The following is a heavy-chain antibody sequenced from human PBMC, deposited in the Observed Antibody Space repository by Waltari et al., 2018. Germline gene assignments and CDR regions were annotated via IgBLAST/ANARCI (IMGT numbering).Heavy chain of an antibody. J-gene: IGHJ3*02. D-gene: IGHD3-22*01. Sequence: EVQLVESGGGLVKPGGSLRLSCAASGFTFSSYSMTWVRQAPGRGLEGVSTISMISSYIDYADSVKGRFTIPRDNAKNSLYLQMNSLRAEDTAVYYCARDQGTMIVVANDAFDIWGQGTMVTVSS. CDR2: ISMISSYI. CDR1: GFTFSSYS. CDR3: ARDQGTMIVVANDAFDI. V-gene: IGHV3-21*01.